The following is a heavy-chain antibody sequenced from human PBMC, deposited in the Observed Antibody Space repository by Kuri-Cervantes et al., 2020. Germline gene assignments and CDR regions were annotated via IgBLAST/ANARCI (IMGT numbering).Heavy chain of an antibody. V-gene: IGHV3-30*18. D-gene: IGHD5-12*01. CDR2: ISYDGSNK. CDR1: GFPVSDKN. Sequence: GGSLRLSCVASGFPVSDKNVSWVRQAPGKGLEWVAVISYDGSNKYYADSVKGRFTISRDNAKNTLYLQMNSLRAEDTAVYYCAKDRDSGYDSAGDYWGQGTLVTVSS. J-gene: IGHJ4*02. CDR3: AKDRDSGYDSAGDY.